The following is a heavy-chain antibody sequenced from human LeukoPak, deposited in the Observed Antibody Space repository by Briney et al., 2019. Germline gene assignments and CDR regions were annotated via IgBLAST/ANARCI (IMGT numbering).Heavy chain of an antibody. CDR2: ISGSGVNT. CDR3: VYCSSSSCYKTGNYFDS. CDR1: GFTFTSYA. J-gene: IGHJ4*02. Sequence: PGGSLRLSCAASGFTFTSYAKRWVRQAPGKGLEWVSAISGSGVNTYYADSVKGRFTISGDNSKNTVYLQMNSLRAEDTALYYCVYCSSSSCYKTGNYFDSWGQGTPVTVSS. D-gene: IGHD2-2*02. V-gene: IGHV3-23*01.